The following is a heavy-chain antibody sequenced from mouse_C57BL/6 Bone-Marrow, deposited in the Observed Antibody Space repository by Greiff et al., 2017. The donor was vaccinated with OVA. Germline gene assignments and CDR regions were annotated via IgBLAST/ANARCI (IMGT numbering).Heavy chain of an antibody. D-gene: IGHD2-4*01. V-gene: IGHV5-4*01. J-gene: IGHJ3*01. Sequence: EVQGVESGGGLLQPGGSLKLSCAASGFTFSSYAMSWVRQTPEKRLEWVATISDGGSYTYYPDNVKGRFTISRDNAKNNLYLQMSHLKSEDTAMYDCEGYDYDGGAWFAYWGQGTLVTVSA. CDR3: EGYDYDGGAWFAY. CDR2: ISDGGSYT. CDR1: GFTFSSYA.